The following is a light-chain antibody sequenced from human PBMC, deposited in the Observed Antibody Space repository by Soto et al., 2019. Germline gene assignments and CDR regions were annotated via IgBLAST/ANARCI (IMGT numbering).Light chain of an antibody. J-gene: IGLJ7*01. CDR2: KDI. CDR3: QSADSSGNSV. Sequence: SYELTQPPSVSVSTGQPAWITCSGDALPKQYAYWYQQKPGQAPVLGIYKDIERPSGIPARFSGSSSGTTVTLTISGVHAEDEADYYCQSADSSGNSVFGPGTQLTVL. CDR1: ALPKQY. V-gene: IGLV3-25*03.